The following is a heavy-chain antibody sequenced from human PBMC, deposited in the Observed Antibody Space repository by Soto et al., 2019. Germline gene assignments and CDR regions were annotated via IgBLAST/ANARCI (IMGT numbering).Heavy chain of an antibody. V-gene: IGHV4-59*01. D-gene: IGHD3-9*01. CDR2: IYYSGST. CDR1: GASIISYY. J-gene: IGHJ6*02. Sequence: PETLSLTCTVSGASIISYYWSWIRQPPGKGLEWSGYIYYSGSTNYNPSVKSRVTISVDTSKNQFSLKLSSVTAADTAVYYCARNTWFYGMDVWGQGTTVTVSS. CDR3: ARNTWFYGMDV.